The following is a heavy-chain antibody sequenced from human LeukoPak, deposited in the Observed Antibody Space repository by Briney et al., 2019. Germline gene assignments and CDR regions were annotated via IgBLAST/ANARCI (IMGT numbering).Heavy chain of an antibody. CDR1: GGSISSSSYY. CDR2: IYYSGST. J-gene: IGHJ4*02. Sequence: SETLSLTCTVSGGSISSSSYYWGWIRQPPGKGLEWIGSIYYSGSTYYNPSLKSRVTISVDTSKNQFSLKLSSVTAADTAVYYCARQRRYYDSSAYYFDYWGQGTLVTVSS. CDR3: ARQRRYYDSSAYYFDY. V-gene: IGHV4-39*01. D-gene: IGHD3-22*01.